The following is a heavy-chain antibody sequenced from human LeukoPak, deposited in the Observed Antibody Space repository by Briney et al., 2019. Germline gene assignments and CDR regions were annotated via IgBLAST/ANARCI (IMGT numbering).Heavy chain of an antibody. Sequence: ASVKVSCKASGGTFSSYAISWVRQAPGQGLEWMGRIIPILGIANYAQKFQGRVTITADKSTSTAYMELSSLRSEDTAVYYCARAHYDSGRFAWGPKTYYYGMDVWGQGTTVTVSS. V-gene: IGHV1-69*04. CDR1: GGTFSSYA. CDR2: IIPILGIA. J-gene: IGHJ6*02. D-gene: IGHD3-22*01. CDR3: ARAHYDSGRFAWGPKTYYYGMDV.